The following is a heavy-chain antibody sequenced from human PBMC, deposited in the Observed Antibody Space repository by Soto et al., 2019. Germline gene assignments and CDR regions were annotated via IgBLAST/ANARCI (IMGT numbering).Heavy chain of an antibody. Sequence: QVQLVESGGGVVQPGRSLRLSCAASGFTFSSYAMHWVRQAPGKGLEWVAVISYDGSNKYYADSVKGRFTISRDNSKNTLYLQMNSLRAEDTAVYYCARTGTMSSFDYWGQGTLVTVSS. CDR1: GFTFSSYA. CDR3: ARTGTMSSFDY. V-gene: IGHV3-30-3*01. D-gene: IGHD1-7*01. J-gene: IGHJ4*02. CDR2: ISYDGSNK.